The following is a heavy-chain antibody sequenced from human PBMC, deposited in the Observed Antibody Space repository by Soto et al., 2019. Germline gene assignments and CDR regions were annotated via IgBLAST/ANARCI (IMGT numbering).Heavy chain of an antibody. CDR3: AGSSGYDLGDIDY. V-gene: IGHV4-59*08. CDR2: IYYSGST. Sequence: SETLSLTCTVSGGSITGYYWSWTRQPPGKGLEWIGYIYYSGSTNHNPSLKSRVAISVDTSKNQFSLNLSSVTAADTAVYYCAGSSGYDLGDIDYWGQGTLVTVSS. D-gene: IGHD5-12*01. J-gene: IGHJ4*02. CDR1: GGSITGYY.